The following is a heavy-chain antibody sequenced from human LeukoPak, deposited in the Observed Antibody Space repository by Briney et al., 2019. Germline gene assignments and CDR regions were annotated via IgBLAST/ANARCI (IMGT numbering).Heavy chain of an antibody. V-gene: IGHV3-23*01. CDR3: AKFCGDCTPGLCYCLDY. J-gene: IGHJ4*02. CDR2: ISGSGGVT. Sequence: PGGSLRLSCAASGFTFSSYAMNWVRQAPGKGLEWVSAISGSGGVTYYADSVKGRFTSSRDNSKNKLYLQMNSLRAGEKGVYLCAKFCGDCTPGLCYCLDYWGQGTLVTVSS. CDR1: GFTFSSYA. D-gene: IGHD2-8*01.